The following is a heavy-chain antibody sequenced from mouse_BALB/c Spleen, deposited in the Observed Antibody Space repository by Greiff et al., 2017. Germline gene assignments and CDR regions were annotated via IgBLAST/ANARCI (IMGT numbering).Heavy chain of an antibody. Sequence: EVKVVESGGGLVKPGGSLKLSCAASGFTFSDYYMYWVRQTPEKRLEWVATISDGGSYTYYPDSVKGRFTISRDNAKNNLYLQMSSLKSEDTAMYYCARESDGYPFFAYWGQGTLVTVSA. CDR2: ISDGGSYT. D-gene: IGHD2-3*01. J-gene: IGHJ3*01. V-gene: IGHV5-4*02. CDR1: GFTFSDYY. CDR3: ARESDGYPFFAY.